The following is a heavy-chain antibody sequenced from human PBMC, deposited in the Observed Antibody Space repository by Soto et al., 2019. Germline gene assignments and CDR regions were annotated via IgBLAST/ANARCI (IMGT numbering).Heavy chain of an antibody. CDR3: ARSRYGSISNAFDV. J-gene: IGHJ3*01. V-gene: IGHV5-51*01. CDR2: IYPGDSDT. CDR1: GYNFTTYW. Sequence: GESLKISCKGSGYNFTTYWIGWVRQMPGKGLEWMGIIYPGDSDTRYSPSFQGQVTISGDKFISTAYVQWRSLKASDTAMYYCARSRYGSISNAFDVWGQGTTVTVSS. D-gene: IGHD6-13*01.